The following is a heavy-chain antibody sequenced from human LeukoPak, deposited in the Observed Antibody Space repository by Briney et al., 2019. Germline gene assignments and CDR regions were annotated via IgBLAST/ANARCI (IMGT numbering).Heavy chain of an antibody. J-gene: IGHJ4*02. CDR3: ASEDIVATTSFDY. V-gene: IGHV4-39*07. D-gene: IGHD5-12*01. Sequence: SETLSLTCTVSGGSISTNSYYWGWIRQPPGKGLKWIGSIYHSGSTYYNPSLKSRVTISVDTSKNQFSLKLSSVTAADTAVYYCASEDIVATTSFDYWGQGTLVTVSS. CDR1: GGSISTNSYY. CDR2: IYHSGST.